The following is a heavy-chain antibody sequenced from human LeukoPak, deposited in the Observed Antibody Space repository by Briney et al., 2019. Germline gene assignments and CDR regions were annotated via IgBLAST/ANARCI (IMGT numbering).Heavy chain of an antibody. CDR3: ARDLMFRGETGAFDI. Sequence: GGSLRLSCAASGFTFSSYSMNWVRQAPGKGLEWVSYISSSSSTIYYADSVKGRFTISRDNSKNTLYLQMNSPSAEDTAVYYCARDLMFRGETGAFDIWGQGTMVTVSS. CDR1: GFTFSSYS. D-gene: IGHD3-10*01. J-gene: IGHJ3*02. V-gene: IGHV3-48*01. CDR2: ISSSSSTI.